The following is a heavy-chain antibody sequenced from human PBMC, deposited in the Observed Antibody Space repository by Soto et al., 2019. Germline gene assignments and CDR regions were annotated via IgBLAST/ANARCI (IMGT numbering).Heavy chain of an antibody. J-gene: IGHJ5*02. D-gene: IGHD2-15*01. CDR2: IFYSGNT. V-gene: IGHV4-59*08. CDR3: ARHARSESAFEP. Sequence: QVHLQESGPGLVKPSETLSLTCTVAGGSISPYYWSWIRQPPGKGLEWSGSIFYSGNTNYNPSLKSRVTMSVDTSKNQCSLKLSSVTAADTAVYYGARHARSESAFEPWGHGTLVSVSS. CDR1: GGSISPYY.